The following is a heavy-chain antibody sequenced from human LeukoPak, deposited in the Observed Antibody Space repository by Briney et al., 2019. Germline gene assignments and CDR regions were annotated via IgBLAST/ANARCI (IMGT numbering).Heavy chain of an antibody. CDR3: AGRTSYSSGSATFDI. CDR1: GGSISSSSYY. D-gene: IGHD6-25*01. CDR2: IYYSGST. Sequence: SETLSLTCTVSGGSISSSSYYWGWIRQPPGKGLEWIGSIYYSGSTYYNPSLKSRVTISVDTSKNQFSLKLSSVTAADTAVYYCAGRTSYSSGSATFDIWGQGTMVTVSS. J-gene: IGHJ3*02. V-gene: IGHV4-39*07.